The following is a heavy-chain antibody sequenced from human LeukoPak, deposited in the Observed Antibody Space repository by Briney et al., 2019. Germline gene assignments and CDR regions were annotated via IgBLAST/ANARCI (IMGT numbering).Heavy chain of an antibody. CDR1: GGSISSSSYY. CDR2: IYYSGST. Sequence: SETLSLTCTVSGGSISSSSYYWGWIRQPPGKGLEWIGSIYYSGSTYYNPSLKSRVTISVDTSKNQFSLKLSSVTAADTAVYYCAREGHNWNYDCFDSWGQGILVTVSS. D-gene: IGHD1-7*01. J-gene: IGHJ4*02. CDR3: AREGHNWNYDCFDS. V-gene: IGHV4-39*02.